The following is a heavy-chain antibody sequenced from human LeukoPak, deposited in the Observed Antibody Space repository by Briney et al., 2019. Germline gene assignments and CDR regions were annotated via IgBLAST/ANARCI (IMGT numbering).Heavy chain of an antibody. V-gene: IGHV3-30*02. J-gene: IGHJ4*02. CDR1: GFTFSSYG. D-gene: IGHD3-22*01. CDR2: IRYDGSNK. Sequence: PGRSLRLSCAASGFTFSSYGMHWVRQAPGKGLEWVAFIRYDGSNKYYADSVKGRFTISRDNSKNTLYLQMNSLRAEDTAVYYCAKEPPIDSSGYRAHYYWGQGTLVTVSS. CDR3: AKEPPIDSSGYRAHYY.